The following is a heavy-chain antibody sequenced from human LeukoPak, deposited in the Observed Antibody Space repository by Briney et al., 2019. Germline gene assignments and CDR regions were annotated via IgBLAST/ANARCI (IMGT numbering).Heavy chain of an antibody. D-gene: IGHD3-22*01. V-gene: IGHV3-33*08. Sequence: PGGSLRLSCAASGFTFSSYWMHWVRQVPGKGLEWVAAVWFDGIRKYYADSVKGRLTISRDNSKNTLYLQMNSLRAEDTAVYYCARDLEDSSPFGAFDMWGQGTMVTVSS. CDR1: GFTFSSYW. J-gene: IGHJ3*02. CDR2: VWFDGIRK. CDR3: ARDLEDSSPFGAFDM.